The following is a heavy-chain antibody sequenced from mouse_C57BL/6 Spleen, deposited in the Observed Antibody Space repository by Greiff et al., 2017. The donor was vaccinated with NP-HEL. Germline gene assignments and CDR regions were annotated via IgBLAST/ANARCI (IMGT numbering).Heavy chain of an antibody. J-gene: IGHJ4*01. CDR2: IWTGGGT. D-gene: IGHD1-1*01. CDR3: ARITTVVGYYAMDY. Sequence: VQLQESGPGLVAPSQSLSISCTVSGFSFTSYAISWVRQPPGKGLEWLGVIWTGGGTNYNSALKSRLSISKDNAKSQVFLKMNSLQTDDTARYYCARITTVVGYYAMDYWGQGTSVTVSS. CDR1: GFSFTSYA. V-gene: IGHV2-9-1*01.